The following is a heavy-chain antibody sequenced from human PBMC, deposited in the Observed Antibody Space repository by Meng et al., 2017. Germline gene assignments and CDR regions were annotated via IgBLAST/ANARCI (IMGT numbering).Heavy chain of an antibody. V-gene: IGHV3-33*01. CDR3: ARGDWNDAWYFDL. Sequence: QVAVVGAGGGVAQRGRSLGLAWSGEGLRRSSDGMKWVRQAPGKGLEGVEVIWEDGSNKYYADSVKGRFTISRDNSKNTLYLQMNSLRAEDTAVYYCARGDWNDAWYFDLWGRGTLVTVSS. J-gene: IGHJ2*01. D-gene: IGHD1-1*01. CDR2: IWEDGSNK. CDR1: GLRRSSDG.